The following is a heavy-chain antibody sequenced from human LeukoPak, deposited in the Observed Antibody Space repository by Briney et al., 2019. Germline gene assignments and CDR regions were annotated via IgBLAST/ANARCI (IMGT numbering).Heavy chain of an antibody. CDR3: ARPFKDTTVTSGFDY. V-gene: IGHV4-38-2*01. CDR2: IHHSGTT. CDR1: GYSLSSGYY. D-gene: IGHD4-17*01. J-gene: IGHJ4*02. Sequence: PPETLSLTRAVSGYSLSSGYYWGWIPQPPGEGLEWIGSIHHSGTTYYNPSLKSRVAISVDTSKNQFSLNLSSVTAADTAVYYCARPFKDTTVTSGFDYWGQGTLVTVSS.